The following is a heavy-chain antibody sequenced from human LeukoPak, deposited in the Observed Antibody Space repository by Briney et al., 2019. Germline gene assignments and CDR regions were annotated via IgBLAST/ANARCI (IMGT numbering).Heavy chain of an antibody. V-gene: IGHV4-39*07. CDR1: GGSISSSSYY. CDR3: ARESNGYGDAGWFDP. CDR2: IYYSGST. D-gene: IGHD4-17*01. Sequence: ASETLSLTCTVSGGSISSSSYYWGWIRQPPGKGLEWIGSIYYSGSTYYNPSLKSRVTISVDTSKNQFSLKLSSVTAADTAVYYCARESNGYGDAGWFDPWGQGTLVTVSS. J-gene: IGHJ5*02.